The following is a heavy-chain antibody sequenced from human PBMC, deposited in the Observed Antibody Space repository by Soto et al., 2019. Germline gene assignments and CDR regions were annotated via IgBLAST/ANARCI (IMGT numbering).Heavy chain of an antibody. D-gene: IGHD2-15*01. V-gene: IGHV3-9*01. J-gene: IGHJ6*02. CDR3: AKDIGGIPFGGYYYYYGMDV. CDR2: ISWNSGSI. Sequence: GGSLRLSCAASGFTFDDYAMHWVRQAPGKGLEWVSGISWNSGSIGYADSVKGRFTISRDNAKNSLYLQMNSLRAEDTALYYCAKDIGGIPFGGYYYYYGMDVWGQGTPVTVSS. CDR1: GFTFDDYA.